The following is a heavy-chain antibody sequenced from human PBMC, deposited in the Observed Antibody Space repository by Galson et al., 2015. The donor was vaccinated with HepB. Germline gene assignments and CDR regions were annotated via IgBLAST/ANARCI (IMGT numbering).Heavy chain of an antibody. J-gene: IGHJ3*02. CDR1: GGTFSSYA. CDR2: IIPIFGTA. Sequence: SVKVSCKASGGTFSSYAISWVRQAPGQGLEWMGGIIPIFGTANYAQKFQGRVTITADESTSTAYMELSSLRSEDTAVYYCATYIHREGSDDAFDIWGQGTMVTVSS. CDR3: ATYIHREGSDDAFDI. D-gene: IGHD1-14*01. V-gene: IGHV1-69*13.